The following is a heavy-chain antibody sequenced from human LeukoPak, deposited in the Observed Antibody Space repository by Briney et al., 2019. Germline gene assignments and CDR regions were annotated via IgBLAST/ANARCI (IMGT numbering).Heavy chain of an antibody. V-gene: IGHV1-69*13. CDR1: GGTFSSYA. D-gene: IGHD3-3*01. CDR3: ASPRSPYTIFGVVDHYYGMDV. J-gene: IGHJ6*02. CDR2: IIPIFGTA. Sequence: ASVKVSCKASGGTFSSYAISWVRQAPGQGLEWMGGIIPIFGTANYAQKFQGRVTITADESTSTAYMKLSSLRSEDTAVYYCASPRSPYTIFGVVDHYYGMDVWGQGTTVTVSS.